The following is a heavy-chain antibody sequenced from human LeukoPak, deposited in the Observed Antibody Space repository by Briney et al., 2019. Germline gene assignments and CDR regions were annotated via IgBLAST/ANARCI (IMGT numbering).Heavy chain of an antibody. V-gene: IGHV3-30-3*01. J-gene: IGHJ3*02. D-gene: IGHD3-22*01. CDR2: ISYDGSNK. Sequence: GRSLRLSCAASGFTFSSYAMHWVRQAPGKGLEWVAVISYDGSNKYYADSVKGRFTISRDNSKNTLYLQMNSLRAEDTAVYYCAREGDYYDSSGYYLGRAFDIWGQGTMVTVSS. CDR3: AREGDYYDSSGYYLGRAFDI. CDR1: GFTFSSYA.